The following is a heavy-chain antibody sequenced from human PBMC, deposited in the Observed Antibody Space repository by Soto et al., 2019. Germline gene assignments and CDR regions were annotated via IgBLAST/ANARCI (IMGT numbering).Heavy chain of an antibody. Sequence: LALTCTLSGDSVSSGTYDSSWIRQPPGKGLEWIGNMYHSGSSNYNPSLKSRVVISGDTSKNQFALKLRIVPAAETAMYYCARVSFHYDTSGYGVGWFDPWGQGDLVTVSS. CDR3: ARVSFHYDTSGYGVGWFDP. J-gene: IGHJ5*02. D-gene: IGHD3-22*01. V-gene: IGHV4-61*01. CDR1: GDSVSSGTYD. CDR2: MYHSGSS.